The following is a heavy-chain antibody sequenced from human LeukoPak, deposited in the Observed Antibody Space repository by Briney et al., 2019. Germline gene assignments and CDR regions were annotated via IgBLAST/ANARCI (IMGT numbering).Heavy chain of an antibody. CDR2: ISSSSRYI. Sequence: GGSLRLSCAASGLTFSSYSTNWVRQAPGKGLEWVSSISSSSRYIYYADSVKGRFTISRDNAKNSLYLQMNSLRAEDTAVYYCASFYGSGSYPFDYWGQGTLVTVSS. V-gene: IGHV3-21*01. CDR1: GLTFSSYS. D-gene: IGHD3-10*01. J-gene: IGHJ4*02. CDR3: ASFYGSGSYPFDY.